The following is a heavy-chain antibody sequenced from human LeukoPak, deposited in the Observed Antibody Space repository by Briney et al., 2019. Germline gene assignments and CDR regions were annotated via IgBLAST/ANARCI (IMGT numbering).Heavy chain of an antibody. J-gene: IGHJ4*02. CDR2: ITISSSYI. CDR3: ARGPQKNGHSSGYPGYFDY. Sequence: GGSLRLSCAASGFTFSSYTMNWVRQAPGKGLEWVSSITISSSYIYYADSVKGRFTISRDNAKNSLYLQMNSLRAEDTAVYYCARGPQKNGHSSGYPGYFDYWGQETLVTVSS. V-gene: IGHV3-21*01. CDR1: GFTFSSYT. D-gene: IGHD3-22*01.